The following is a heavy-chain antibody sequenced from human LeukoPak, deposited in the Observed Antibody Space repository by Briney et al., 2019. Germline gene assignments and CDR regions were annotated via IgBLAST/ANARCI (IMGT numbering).Heavy chain of an antibody. V-gene: IGHV3-21*01. CDR2: ISSSSSYI. Sequence: KPGGSLRLSCAASGFTFSSYSMNWVRQAPGKGLEWVSSISSSSSYIYYADSVKGRFTISRDNAKNSLYLQMNSLRAEDTAVYYCARDPNYYDSSGYGDFQHWGQGTLVTVSS. J-gene: IGHJ1*01. CDR3: ARDPNYYDSSGYGDFQH. CDR1: GFTFSSYS. D-gene: IGHD3-22*01.